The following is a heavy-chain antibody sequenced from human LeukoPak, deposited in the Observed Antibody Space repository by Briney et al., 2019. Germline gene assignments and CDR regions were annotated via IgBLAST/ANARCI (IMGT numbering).Heavy chain of an antibody. Sequence: SETLSLTCTVSGGSISGYYWNWIRQPPGKGLEWIGYIYYSGSTNYNPSLKSRVTISVDTSKNQFSLKLSSVTAADTAVYYCASMYSSSWYFLDYWGQGTLVTVSS. V-gene: IGHV4-59*08. J-gene: IGHJ4*02. CDR2: IYYSGST. CDR1: GGSISGYY. CDR3: ASMYSSSWYFLDY. D-gene: IGHD6-13*01.